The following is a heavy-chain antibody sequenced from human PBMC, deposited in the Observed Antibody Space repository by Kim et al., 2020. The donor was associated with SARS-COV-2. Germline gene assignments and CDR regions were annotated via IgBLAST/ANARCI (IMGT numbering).Heavy chain of an antibody. CDR3: ARADYGDYLFDY. J-gene: IGHJ4*02. Sequence: SETLSLTCTVSGGSISSGDHYWSWIRQHPGKGLEWIGHSFYSGSTYYNPLFKSRVIISVDTSKSQFSLRLSSLTAAETAVYYCARADYGDYLFDYWGPGALVTVSS. CDR1: GGSISSGDHY. CDR2: SFYSGST. V-gene: IGHV4-31*02. D-gene: IGHD4-17*01.